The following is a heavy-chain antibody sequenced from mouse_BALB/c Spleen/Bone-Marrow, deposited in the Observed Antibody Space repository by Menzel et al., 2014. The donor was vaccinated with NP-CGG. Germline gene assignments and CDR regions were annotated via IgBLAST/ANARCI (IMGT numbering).Heavy chain of an antibody. D-gene: IGHD2-14*01. Sequence: QVQLQQSGAELVRPGVSVKISCKGSGYTFTDYAMHWVKRSHAKSLEWIGVISTYYGDASYNQKFKGKATMTVDKSSSTAYMELARLTSEDSAIYYCARRGRYDGFDYWGQDTTLTVSS. J-gene: IGHJ2*01. CDR3: ARRGRYDGFDY. CDR1: GYTFTDYA. V-gene: IGHV1S137*01. CDR2: ISTYYGDA.